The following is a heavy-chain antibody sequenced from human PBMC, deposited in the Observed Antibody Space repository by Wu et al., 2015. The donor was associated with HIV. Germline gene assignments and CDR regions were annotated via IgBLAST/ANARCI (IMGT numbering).Heavy chain of an antibody. CDR1: GKTFNA. Sequence: QVQLVQSGAEVKKPGSSVEISCKASGKTFNAVNWIRQAPGQGLEWMGGIIPLFGTTEYAHLFQGRVTITTDESTSTAYMRLSSLTSADTAVYYCATPRSPGFSSAWPTYFDYWGQGTLLTVSS. V-gene: IGHV1-69*05. J-gene: IGHJ4*02. CDR2: IIPLFGTT. CDR3: ATPRSPGFSSAWPTYFDY. D-gene: IGHD6-19*01.